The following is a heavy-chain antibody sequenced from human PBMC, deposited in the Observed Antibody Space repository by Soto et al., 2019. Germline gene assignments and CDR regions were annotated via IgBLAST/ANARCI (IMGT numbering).Heavy chain of an antibody. V-gene: IGHV3-11*01. CDR1: GFTFSGYA. CDR3: AGGIGYSSSWYPLDY. CDR2: ISGSGGTI. Sequence: GGSLRLSCAASGFTFSGYAMSWARQAPGKGLEWVSSISGSGGTIYYADSVKGRFTISRDNAKNSLYLQMNSLRAEDTAVYYCAGGIGYSSSWYPLDYWGQGTLVTVSS. J-gene: IGHJ4*02. D-gene: IGHD6-13*01.